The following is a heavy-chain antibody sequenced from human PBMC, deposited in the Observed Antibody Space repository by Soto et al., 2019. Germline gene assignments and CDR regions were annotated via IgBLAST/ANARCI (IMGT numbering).Heavy chain of an antibody. CDR2: IIPILGIA. J-gene: IGHJ6*03. D-gene: IGHD5-12*01. Sequence: SVKVSCKASGGTFSSYTISWVRQAPGQGLEWMGRIIPILGIANYAQKFQGRVTITADKSTSTAYMELSSLRSEDTAVYYCARGAPGIVATITYYYYYLDVWGKGTTVTVSS. V-gene: IGHV1-69*02. CDR3: ARGAPGIVATITYYYYYLDV. CDR1: GGTFSSYT.